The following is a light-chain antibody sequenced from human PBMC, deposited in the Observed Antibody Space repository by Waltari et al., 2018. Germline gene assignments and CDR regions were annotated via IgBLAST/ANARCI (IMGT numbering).Light chain of an antibody. CDR2: DGS. Sequence: SYVLSQPPSVSVAPGKTARIPCGGFNIGSKTVNWYQQKPGLAPVLVVYDGSGRPSGIPERFSGSNSGNMATLTISRVEPGDEAAYSCQVWDISTDHRWVFGGGTKLTVL. J-gene: IGLJ3*02. V-gene: IGLV3-21*03. CDR3: QVWDISTDHRWV. CDR1: NIGSKT.